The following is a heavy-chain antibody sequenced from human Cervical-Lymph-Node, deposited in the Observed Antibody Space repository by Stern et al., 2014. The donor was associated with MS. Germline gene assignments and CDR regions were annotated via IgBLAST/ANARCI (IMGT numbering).Heavy chain of an antibody. D-gene: IGHD2-21*02. V-gene: IGHV4-59*02. CDR3: ARDPSTTASDWFFDL. Sequence: QLQLQESGPGLVKPSETLSLTCPVSGGAVSDYYWTWIRQRPGKGLARSGYISDTGTTNYNPSLHSRVTITLDTSQNQVSLRLRSVTAADTAVYYCARDPSTTASDWFFDLWGRGSLVTVSS. J-gene: IGHJ2*01. CDR2: ISDTGTT. CDR1: GGAVSDYY.